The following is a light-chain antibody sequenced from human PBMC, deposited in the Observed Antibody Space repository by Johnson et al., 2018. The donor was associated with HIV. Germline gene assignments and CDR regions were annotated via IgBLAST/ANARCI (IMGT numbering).Light chain of an antibody. V-gene: IGLV1-44*01. CDR1: SSNIGSNT. Sequence: QSVLTQSPSASGTPGQRVTISCSGSSSNIGSNTVNWYQQLPGTAPKLLIYSNNQRPSGVPDRFSGSKSGTSASLAISGLQSEDEADYYCAAWDDSHYVFGTGTKVTVL. CDR3: AAWDDSHYV. CDR2: SNN. J-gene: IGLJ1*01.